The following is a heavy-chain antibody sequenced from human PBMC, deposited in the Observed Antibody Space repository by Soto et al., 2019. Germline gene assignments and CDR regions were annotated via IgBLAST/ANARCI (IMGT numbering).Heavy chain of an antibody. CDR1: GGSFSGYY. CDR2: INHSGST. V-gene: IGHV4-34*01. J-gene: IGHJ5*02. CDR3: ARGSSRITIFGVVINNWFDP. Sequence: SETLSLTCAVYGGSFSGYYWSWIRRPPGEGLEWIGEINHSGSTNYNPSLKSRVTISVDTSKNQFSLKLSSVTAADTAVYYCARGSSRITIFGVVINNWFDPWGQGTLVTVSS. D-gene: IGHD3-3*01.